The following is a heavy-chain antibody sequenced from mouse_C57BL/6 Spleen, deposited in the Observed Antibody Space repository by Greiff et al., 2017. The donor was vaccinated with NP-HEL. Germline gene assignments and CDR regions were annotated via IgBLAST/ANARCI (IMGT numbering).Heavy chain of an antibody. CDR2: IDPSDSET. J-gene: IGHJ2*01. Sequence: QVQLKQPGAELVRPGSSVKLSCKASGYTFTSYWMHWVKQRPIQGLEWIGNIDPSDSETHYNQKFKDKATLTVDNSSSTAYMQLSSLTSEDSAVYYCARGYYGSTYGYFDYWGQGTTLTVSS. CDR1: GYTFTSYW. D-gene: IGHD1-1*01. V-gene: IGHV1-52*01. CDR3: ARGYYGSTYGYFDY.